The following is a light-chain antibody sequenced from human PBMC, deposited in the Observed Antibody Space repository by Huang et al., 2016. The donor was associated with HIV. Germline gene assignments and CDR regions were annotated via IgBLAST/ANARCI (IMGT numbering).Light chain of an antibody. Sequence: EITLTQSPSSLSASVVDRLTRTCRASDECVYSVSGFRQRPGRAPEALIYAASILHAGVPSKFSATVSGANFTLSIDGLGPEDFATYYCQQSRSLPRTYGGGTKVDI. CDR3: QQSRSLPRT. V-gene: IGKV1-39*01. CDR1: DECVYS. J-gene: IGKJ4*01. CDR2: AAS.